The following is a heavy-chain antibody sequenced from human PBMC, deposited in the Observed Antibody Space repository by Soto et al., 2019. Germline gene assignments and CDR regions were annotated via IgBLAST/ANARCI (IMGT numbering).Heavy chain of an antibody. CDR3: ASRSSGRYFDY. CDR1: GFTFSSYA. V-gene: IGHV3-23*01. D-gene: IGHD6-19*01. CDR2: ISGSGSST. J-gene: IGHJ4*02. Sequence: GGSLRLSCAASGFTFSSYAMNWVRQAPGKGLEWVSVISGSGSSTYYADSVKGRFTISRDNSKNTLYLQMNSLRAEDTAVYYCASRSSGRYFDYWGQGTLVTVSS.